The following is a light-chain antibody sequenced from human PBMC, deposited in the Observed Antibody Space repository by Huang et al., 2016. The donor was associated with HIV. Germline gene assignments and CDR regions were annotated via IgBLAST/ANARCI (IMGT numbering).Light chain of an antibody. Sequence: EIVMTQSPATLSVSPGERATISCRASRSVSSNLAWYQQKPGQAPRLLIYGASTRATGIPARLSGSGSGTEFILTISSLLSEDFAVYYCQQYNNWPPATFGHGTKVDIK. V-gene: IGKV3-15*01. J-gene: IGKJ3*01. CDR3: QQYNNWPPAT. CDR2: GAS. CDR1: RSVSSN.